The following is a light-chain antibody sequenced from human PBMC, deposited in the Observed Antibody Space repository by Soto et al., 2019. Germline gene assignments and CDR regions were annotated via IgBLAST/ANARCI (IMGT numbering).Light chain of an antibody. V-gene: IGLV2-14*01. CDR3: CSYTSSNTLAYV. Sequence: QSALTQPASVSGSPGQSITISCAGTSSDVGAYKYVSWYQQHPGKAPKLIIYEVSNRPSGISDRFSGSKSGNTASLTISGPQAEDEVDYYCCSYTSSNTLAYVFGTGTKVTVL. J-gene: IGLJ1*01. CDR1: SSDVGAYKY. CDR2: EVS.